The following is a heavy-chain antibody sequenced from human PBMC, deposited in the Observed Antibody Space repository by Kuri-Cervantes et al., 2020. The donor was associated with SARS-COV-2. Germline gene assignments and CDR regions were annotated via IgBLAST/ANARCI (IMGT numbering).Heavy chain of an antibody. V-gene: IGHV4-59*01. D-gene: IGHD1-26*01. Sequence: GSLRLSCTVSGGSISTYYWSWIQQPPGKGLEWIGYLYYSGSTNYNPSLKSRVTISLDTSKNQFSLELSSVTAADTAVYYCATGSYYVAYDYWGQGTLVTVSS. CDR3: ATGSYYVAYDY. CDR2: LYYSGST. CDR1: GGSISTYY. J-gene: IGHJ4*02.